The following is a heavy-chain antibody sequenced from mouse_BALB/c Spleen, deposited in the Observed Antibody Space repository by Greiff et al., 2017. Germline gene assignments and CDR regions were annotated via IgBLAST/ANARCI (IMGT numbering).Heavy chain of an antibody. CDR1: GFTFSDYY. CDR2: ISDGGSYT. CDR3: ARDGHYYGRSPWFAY. J-gene: IGHJ3*01. V-gene: IGHV5-4*02. Sequence: EVQRVESGGGLVKPGGSLKLSCAASGFTFSDYYMSWVRQTPEKRLEWVATISDGGSYTYYPDSVKGRITISRDNAKNNLYLQMSSLKSEDTAMYYCARDGHYYGRSPWFAYWGQGTLVTVSA. D-gene: IGHD1-1*01.